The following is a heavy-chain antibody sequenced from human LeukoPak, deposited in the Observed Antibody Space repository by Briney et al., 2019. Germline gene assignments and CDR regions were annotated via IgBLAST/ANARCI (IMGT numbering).Heavy chain of an antibody. CDR2: INHSGST. CDR1: GFTFSSYA. J-gene: IGHJ4*02. V-gene: IGHV4-34*01. D-gene: IGHD1-14*01. CDR3: ARVGDRRYYFDY. Sequence: GSLRLSCAASGFTFSSYAMSWVRQPPGKGMEWIGEINHSGSTNYNPSLKSRVTISVDTSKNQFSLKLSSVTAADTAVYYCARVGDRRYYFDYWGQGTLVTVSS.